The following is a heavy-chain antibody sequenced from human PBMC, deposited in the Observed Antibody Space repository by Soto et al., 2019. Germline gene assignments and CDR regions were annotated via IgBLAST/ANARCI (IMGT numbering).Heavy chain of an antibody. Sequence: ESLKISCKGSGYSFTSYWISWVRQMPGKGLEWMGRIDPSDSYTSYSPSFQGHVTISADKSSSTAYLQWSSLKASDTAMYYCARRPIVVVPAAIPGDYYYYGMDVWGQGTTVTVSS. D-gene: IGHD2-2*02. V-gene: IGHV5-10-1*01. CDR3: ARRPIVVVPAAIPGDYYYYGMDV. J-gene: IGHJ6*02. CDR2: IDPSDSYT. CDR1: GYSFTSYW.